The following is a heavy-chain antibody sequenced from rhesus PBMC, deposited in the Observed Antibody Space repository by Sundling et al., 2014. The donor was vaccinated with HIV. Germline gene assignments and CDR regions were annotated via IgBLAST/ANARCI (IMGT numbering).Heavy chain of an antibody. Sequence: QVQLQESGPRTGEAFGDPAPSPALSLVPPSAITTGPGSARPPGTGLEWIGRIDGDDGSTDYNPSLKSRVTISIDRSKSQFSLTLNSLTAADTGVYYCARGGITAGRWGQGLLVTVSS. CDR3: ARGGITAGR. V-gene: IGHV4S2*01. CDR1: VPPSAITT. CDR2: IDGDDGST. D-gene: IGHD6-19*01. J-gene: IGHJ4*01.